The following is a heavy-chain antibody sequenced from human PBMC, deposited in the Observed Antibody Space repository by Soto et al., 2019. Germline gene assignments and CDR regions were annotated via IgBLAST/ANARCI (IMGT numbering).Heavy chain of an antibody. CDR2: IFYTGTA. CDR3: ARVDCSAGSCYSLDP. D-gene: IGHD2-15*01. CDR1: GASIGSGGDF. Sequence: QVQLQESGPGLVRPSQTLSLTCTVSGASIGSGGDFWTWVRQHPGKGLEWLGHIFYTGTAHYNPSFKSRLSMSVDRSKNQFSLNLNSVTVADTAVYYCARVDCSAGSCYSLDPWGQGTLVTVSS. J-gene: IGHJ5*02. V-gene: IGHV4-31*03.